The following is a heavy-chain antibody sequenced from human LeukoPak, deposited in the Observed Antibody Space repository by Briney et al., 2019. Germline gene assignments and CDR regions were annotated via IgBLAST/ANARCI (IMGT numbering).Heavy chain of an antibody. V-gene: IGHV3-7*01. CDR1: GITFSSYW. CDR3: ARAPREWLLGYHFEY. J-gene: IGHJ4*02. Sequence: PGGSLRLSCAASGITFSSYWMSWVRQAPGKGLEWVANIKHDGSEKYYVDSVKGRFAISRDNGKNSLYLQMNSLRVEDMAVYYCARAPREWLLGYHFEYWGQGTLVTVSS. D-gene: IGHD3-3*01. CDR2: IKHDGSEK.